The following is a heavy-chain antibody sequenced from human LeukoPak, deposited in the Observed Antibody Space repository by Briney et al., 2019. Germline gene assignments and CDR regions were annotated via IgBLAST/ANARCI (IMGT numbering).Heavy chain of an antibody. Sequence: SETLSLTCTVSGGSISSSSYYWGWIRQPPGKGLEWIGNIYYSGSTHYNPSLKSRVTISIDTSKNQFSLKLTSVTAADTAVYYCARPRMTGAFDIWGQGTMVTVSS. J-gene: IGHJ3*02. V-gene: IGHV4-39*01. D-gene: IGHD2-15*01. CDR3: ARPRMTGAFDI. CDR2: IYYSGST. CDR1: GGSISSSSYY.